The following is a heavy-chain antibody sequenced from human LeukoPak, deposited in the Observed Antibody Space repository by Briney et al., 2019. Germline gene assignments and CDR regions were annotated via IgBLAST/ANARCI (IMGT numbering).Heavy chain of an antibody. D-gene: IGHD4/OR15-4a*01. J-gene: IGHJ5*02. CDR2: INHSGST. Sequence: SETLSLTCAVYGGSFSGYYWSWIRQPPGKGLEWIGEINHSGSTNYNPPLKSRVTISVDTSKNQFSLKLSSVTAADTAVYYCARVVRRQFDPWGQGTLVTVSS. CDR1: GGSFSGYY. V-gene: IGHV4-34*01. CDR3: ARVVRRQFDP.